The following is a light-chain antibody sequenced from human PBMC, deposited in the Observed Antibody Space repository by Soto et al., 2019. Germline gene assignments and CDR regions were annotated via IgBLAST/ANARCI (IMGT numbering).Light chain of an antibody. CDR2: GAS. J-gene: IGKJ5*01. CDR3: QQRSNWSIT. V-gene: IGKV3-11*01. Sequence: IVLTQSPATLTLSPGERATLSCRASQSVSSYLAWYQQKPGQAPRLLIYGASHRATGIPDRFSGSGSGTDFTLTISSLEPEDFAVYYCQQRSNWSITFGQGTRLEI. CDR1: QSVSSY.